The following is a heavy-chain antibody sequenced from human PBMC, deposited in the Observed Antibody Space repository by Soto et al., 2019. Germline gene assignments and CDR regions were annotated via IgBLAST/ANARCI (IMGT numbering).Heavy chain of an antibody. CDR2: ISVYNGDT. J-gene: IGHJ4*02. D-gene: IGHD1-26*01. Sequence: QVQLVQSGAEVKKPGASMKVSCKASGYIFGNNGITWVRQAPGQGLEWMGWISVYNGDTNYAQKLQGRVTMTTDTSTSTVYMELRSLRSDDTAVYYCARDQAYGMDVWGQGTLVTVSS. CDR1: GYIFGNNG. V-gene: IGHV1-18*01. CDR3: ARDQAYGMDV.